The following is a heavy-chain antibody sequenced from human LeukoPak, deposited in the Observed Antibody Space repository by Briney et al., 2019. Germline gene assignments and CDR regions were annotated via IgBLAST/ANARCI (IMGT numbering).Heavy chain of an antibody. J-gene: IGHJ6*03. V-gene: IGHV3-7*03. Sequence: GGSLRLSCAPSGFTFSTYWMGWVRQAPGKGLEWLANINQGGSEKYYVDSVKGRFTISRDNAKNSLSLEMHSLRVEDTAFYYCARRMGAYYYMDVWGTGTTVTVSS. CDR2: INQGGSEK. CDR3: ARRMGAYYYMDV. CDR1: GFTFSTYW. D-gene: IGHD3-16*01.